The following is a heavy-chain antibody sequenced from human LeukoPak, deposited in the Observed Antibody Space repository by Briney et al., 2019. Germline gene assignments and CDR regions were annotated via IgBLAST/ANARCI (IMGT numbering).Heavy chain of an antibody. V-gene: IGHV1-69*13. CDR1: GYTFTSYG. Sequence: RASVKVSCKASGYTFTSYGISWVRQAPGQGLEWMGGIIPIFGTANYAQKFQGRVTITADESTSTAYMELSSLRSEDTAVYYCARTSMVRRYMDVWGKGTTVTISS. CDR3: ARTSMVRRYMDV. CDR2: IIPIFGTA. J-gene: IGHJ6*03. D-gene: IGHD3-10*01.